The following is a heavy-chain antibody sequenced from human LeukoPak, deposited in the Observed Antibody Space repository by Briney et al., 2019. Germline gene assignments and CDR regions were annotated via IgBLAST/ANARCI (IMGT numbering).Heavy chain of an antibody. D-gene: IGHD3-22*01. V-gene: IGHV3-7*04. CDR1: GFTFSTYW. CDR3: ARGRTYYYDSSGYWKY. J-gene: IGHJ4*02. Sequence: GGSLRLSCAASGFTFSTYWMSWVRQAPGKGLEWVANIKQDASEKYYVDSVKGRFTISRDNAKNSLYLQMNSLRAEDTAVYYCARGRTYYYDSSGYWKYWGQGTLVTVSS. CDR2: IKQDASEK.